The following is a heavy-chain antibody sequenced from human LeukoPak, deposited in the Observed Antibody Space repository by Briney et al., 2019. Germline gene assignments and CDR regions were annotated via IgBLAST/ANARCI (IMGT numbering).Heavy chain of an antibody. CDR1: GFTVSNNY. J-gene: IGHJ4*02. CDR2: IYSGGST. CDR3: AGHVDTAMVFDY. V-gene: IGHV3-53*01. Sequence: GGSLRLSCAASGFTVSNNYMSWVRQAPGKGLEWVSVIYSGGSTYYADSVKGRFTISRDNSKNTLYLQMNSLRAEDTAVYYCAGHVDTAMVFDYWGQGTLVTVSS. D-gene: IGHD5-18*01.